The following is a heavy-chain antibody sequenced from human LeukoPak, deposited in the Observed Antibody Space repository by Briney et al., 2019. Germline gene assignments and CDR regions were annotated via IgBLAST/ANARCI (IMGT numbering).Heavy chain of an antibody. CDR1: GFTFSSYA. CDR3: AKDSVFFVGDYDPHFDY. V-gene: IGHV3-23*01. CDR2: ISGSGGST. D-gene: IGHD4-17*01. J-gene: IGHJ4*02. Sequence: PGGSLRLSCAASGFTFSSYAMSWVRQAPGKGLEWVSAISGSGGSTYYADSVKGRFTISRDNSKNTLYLQMNSLRAEDTAVYYCAKDSVFFVGDYDPHFDYWGQGTLVTVSS.